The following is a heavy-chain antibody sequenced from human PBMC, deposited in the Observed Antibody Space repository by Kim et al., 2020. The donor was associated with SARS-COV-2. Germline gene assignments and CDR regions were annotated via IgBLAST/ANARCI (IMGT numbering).Heavy chain of an antibody. CDR2: IDPSDSYT. CDR3: ARSPRSIWWFDP. Sequence: GESLKISCKGSGYSFTSYWISWVRQMPGKGLEWMGRIDPSDSYTNYSPSFQGHVTISADKSISTAYLQWSSLKASDTAMYYCARSPRSIWWFDPWGQGTLVTVSS. V-gene: IGHV5-10-1*01. CDR1: GYSFTSYW. D-gene: IGHD2-21*01. J-gene: IGHJ5*02.